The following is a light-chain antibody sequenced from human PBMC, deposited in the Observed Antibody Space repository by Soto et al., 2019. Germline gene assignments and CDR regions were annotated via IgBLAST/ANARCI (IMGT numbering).Light chain of an antibody. V-gene: IGKV1-39*01. CDR3: QQSFTPPYT. CDR1: QSIRNY. J-gene: IGKJ2*01. CDR2: AAS. Sequence: DIQMTQSPSSLSASVGDRVTITCRASQSIRNYLNWYQQKPGKTPNLLIYAASSLQSGAPSRFSGSGSGTDFTLTISSLQPEDFATYYCQQSFTPPYTFGQGTRLEIK.